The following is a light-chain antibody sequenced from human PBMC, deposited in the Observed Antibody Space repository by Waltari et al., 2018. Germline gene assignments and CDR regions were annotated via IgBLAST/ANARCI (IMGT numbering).Light chain of an antibody. Sequence: DIVMTQSPLSLPVTPGEPASISCRSSQSLLHSNGYNYLDWYLQKPGQSPQLLIYLGSSRASAVPDRFSGSGSGSALTLKLIRVEAEDVGVYYCMQALQTPPTFGQGTKLEI. V-gene: IGKV2-28*01. J-gene: IGKJ2*01. CDR1: QSLLHSNGYNY. CDR3: MQALQTPPT. CDR2: LGS.